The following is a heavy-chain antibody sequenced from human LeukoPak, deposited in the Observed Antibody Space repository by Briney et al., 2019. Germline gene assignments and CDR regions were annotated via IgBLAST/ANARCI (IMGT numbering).Heavy chain of an antibody. CDR2: MNPNSGNT. Sequence: ASVKVSCKASGYTFTSYDINWAPQATGQGLEWMGWMNPNSGNTGYAQKFQGRVTMTRNTSISTAYMELSSLRSEDTAVYYCASEGYSSGWYTQTDAFDIWGQGTMVTVSS. D-gene: IGHD6-19*01. CDR3: ASEGYSSGWYTQTDAFDI. V-gene: IGHV1-8*01. CDR1: GYTFTSYD. J-gene: IGHJ3*02.